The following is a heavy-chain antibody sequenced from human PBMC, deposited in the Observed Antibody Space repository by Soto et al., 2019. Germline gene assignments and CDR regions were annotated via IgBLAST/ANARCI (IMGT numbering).Heavy chain of an antibody. V-gene: IGHV4-34*01. CDR1: GGSFSGYY. Sequence: SETLSLTCAVYGGSFSGYYWSWIHQPPGKGLEWIGEINHSGSTNYNPSLKSRVTISVDTSKNQFSLKLSSVTAADTAVYYCARIVVVPAGASYYYYGMDVWGQGTTVTVSS. D-gene: IGHD2-2*01. J-gene: IGHJ6*02. CDR2: INHSGST. CDR3: ARIVVVPAGASYYYYGMDV.